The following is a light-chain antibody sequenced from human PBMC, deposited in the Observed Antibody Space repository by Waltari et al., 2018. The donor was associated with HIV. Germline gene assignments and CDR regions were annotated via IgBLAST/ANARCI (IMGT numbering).Light chain of an antibody. CDR1: SGHSTYA. V-gene: IGLV4-69*01. CDR3: QTGGTGFVV. Sequence: QVVLTQSPSASASLGASVKLTCTLSSGHSTYAVAWHQQQPEKGPRYLIKLNSDGNHYKGDGVPDRFSASSSGAERYLTIASIQSEDEAYYYCQTGGTGFVVFGGGTKLTVL. CDR2: LNSDGNH. J-gene: IGLJ2*01.